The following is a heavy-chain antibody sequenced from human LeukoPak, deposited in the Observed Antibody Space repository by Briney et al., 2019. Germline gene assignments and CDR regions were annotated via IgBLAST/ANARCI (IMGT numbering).Heavy chain of an antibody. D-gene: IGHD3-22*01. V-gene: IGHV3-23*01. Sequence: GGSLRPSCAASGFTFSSYAMSWVRQAPGKGLEWVSAISGSGGSTYYADSVKGRFTISRDNSKNTLYLQMNSLRAKDTAVYYCAKDPESYYYDSSGSENWFDPWGQGTLVTVSS. CDR2: ISGSGGST. CDR1: GFTFSSYA. CDR3: AKDPESYYYDSSGSENWFDP. J-gene: IGHJ5*02.